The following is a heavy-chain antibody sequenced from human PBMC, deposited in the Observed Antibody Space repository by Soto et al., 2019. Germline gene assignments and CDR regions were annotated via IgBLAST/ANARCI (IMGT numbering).Heavy chain of an antibody. D-gene: IGHD6-19*01. CDR1: GFTFSSYG. J-gene: IGHJ6*02. Sequence: QVQLVESGGGVVQPGRSLRLSCAASGFTFSSYGVHWVRQAPGKGLEWVAVISYDGSNKHYADSVKGRFTISRDNSKTMLYLQMSSLRAEDTAVYYCARERDSSGWIEYDYYYGWDVWGQGTTVTVSS. CDR2: ISYDGSNK. V-gene: IGHV3-30-3*01. CDR3: ARERDSSGWIEYDYYYGWDV.